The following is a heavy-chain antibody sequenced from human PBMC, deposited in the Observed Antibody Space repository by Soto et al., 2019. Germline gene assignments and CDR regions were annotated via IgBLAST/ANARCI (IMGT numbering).Heavy chain of an antibody. D-gene: IGHD6-13*01. Sequence: AGSLSLSCAASGFPFSSYAMSWVRQAPGKGLEWVSAISGSGGSTYYADSVKGRFTISRDNSKNTLYLQMNSLRAEDTAVYYCAKDLQAIRSSSWYPAPTWFDPWGQGTLVTVYS. CDR3: AKDLQAIRSSSWYPAPTWFDP. CDR1: GFPFSSYA. V-gene: IGHV3-23*01. J-gene: IGHJ5*02. CDR2: ISGSGGST.